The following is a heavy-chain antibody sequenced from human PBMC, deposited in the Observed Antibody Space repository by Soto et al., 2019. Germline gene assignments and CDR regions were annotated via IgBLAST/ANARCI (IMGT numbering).Heavy chain of an antibody. CDR1: GGSFNNYV. CDR3: ARGGREFPT. Sequence: QVQLVQSGAEVKKPGSSVKVSCKASGGSFNNYVISWVRQAPGQGLEWMGGIIPMFGTTNYAQKFQGRVEITADESTSTAYMELSNLRSEDTAVHYCARGGREFPTWGQGTVVTVSS. D-gene: IGHD3-10*01. V-gene: IGHV1-69*01. J-gene: IGHJ5*02. CDR2: IIPMFGTT.